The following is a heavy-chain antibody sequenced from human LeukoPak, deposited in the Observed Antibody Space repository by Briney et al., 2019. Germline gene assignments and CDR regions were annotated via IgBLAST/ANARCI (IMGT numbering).Heavy chain of an antibody. V-gene: IGHV3-33*01. CDR1: GFTYSHYG. J-gene: IGHJ4*01. CDR3: ARDAQRGFDYSNSLKY. Sequence: GGSLRLSCAASGFTYSHYGMHWVRQAPGKGLEWVAVIWSDGSNRFYAGSVKGRFTISRDNPQNTLFLQMNSLRAEDTAMYYCARDAQRGFDYSNSLKYWGHGTLVTVSS. CDR2: IWSDGSNR. D-gene: IGHD4-11*01.